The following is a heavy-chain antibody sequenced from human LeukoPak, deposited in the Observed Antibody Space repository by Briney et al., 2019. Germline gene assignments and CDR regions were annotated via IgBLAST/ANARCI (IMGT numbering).Heavy chain of an antibody. CDR2: LSYDGSNE. Sequence: GGSLRLSCAASGFTFSSFEMHWVRQAPGKGLEWVAVLSYDGSNEYYADSVKGRFTISRDNSKNTLYLQMNSLRVEDTAVYYCAGSWFYRDYFEYWGQGTLVTVS. CDR3: AGSWFYRDYFEY. CDR1: GFTFSSFE. V-gene: IGHV3-30*03. J-gene: IGHJ4*02. D-gene: IGHD3-10*01.